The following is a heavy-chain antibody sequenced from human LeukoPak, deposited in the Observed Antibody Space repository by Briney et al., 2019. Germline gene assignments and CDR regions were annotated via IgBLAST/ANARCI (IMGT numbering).Heavy chain of an antibody. D-gene: IGHD3-22*01. CDR1: GGSISSYC. Sequence: SETLSLTCTVSGGSISSYCWSWIRQPPGKGLEWIGYIYYIGNTKYNVSLKSRVAISVDTSRNQFSLKLTSVTAADTAVYYFARHFMDSRGYRDALDIWGQGKMVTVAS. V-gene: IGHV4-59*08. CDR3: ARHFMDSRGYRDALDI. CDR2: IYYIGNT. J-gene: IGHJ3*02.